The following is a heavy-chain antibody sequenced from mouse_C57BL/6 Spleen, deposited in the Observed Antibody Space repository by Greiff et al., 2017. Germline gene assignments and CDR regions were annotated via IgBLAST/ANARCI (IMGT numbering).Heavy chain of an antibody. D-gene: IGHD2-4*01. V-gene: IGHV5-17*01. CDR2: ISSGSSTI. CDR1: GFTFSDYG. J-gene: IGHJ2*01. CDR3: ASRGIYYDYFDY. Sequence: EVQLQESGGGLVKPGGSLKLSCAASGFTFSDYGMHWVRQAPEKGLEWVAYISSGSSTIYYADTVKGRFTISRDNAKNTLFLQMTSLRSEDTAMYYCASRGIYYDYFDYWGQGTTLTVSS.